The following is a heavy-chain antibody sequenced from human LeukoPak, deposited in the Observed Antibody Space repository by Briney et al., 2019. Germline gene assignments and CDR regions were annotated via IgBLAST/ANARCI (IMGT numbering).Heavy chain of an antibody. CDR3: ARRKIYYYYYMDV. CDR2: INHSGST. V-gene: IGHV4-34*01. Sequence: SETLSLTCAVYGGSFSGYYWSWIRQPPGKGLEWIGEINHSGSTNYNPSLKSRVTISVDTSKNQFSLKLSSVTAADTAVYYCARRKIYYYYYMDVWGKGTTVTISS. CDR1: GGSFSGYY. J-gene: IGHJ6*03.